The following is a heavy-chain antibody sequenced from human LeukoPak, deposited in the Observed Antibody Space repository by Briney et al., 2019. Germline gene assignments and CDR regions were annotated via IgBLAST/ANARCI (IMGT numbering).Heavy chain of an antibody. J-gene: IGHJ6*03. Sequence: GASVKVSCKASGSTFSSYAISWVRQAPGQGLEWMGGIIPIFGTANYAQKFQGRVTITADESTSTAYMELSSLRSEDTAVYYCARASDIVAANYYYYYYMDVWGKGTTVTISS. D-gene: IGHD5-12*01. CDR2: IIPIFGTA. CDR3: ARASDIVAANYYYYYYMDV. V-gene: IGHV1-69*13. CDR1: GSTFSSYA.